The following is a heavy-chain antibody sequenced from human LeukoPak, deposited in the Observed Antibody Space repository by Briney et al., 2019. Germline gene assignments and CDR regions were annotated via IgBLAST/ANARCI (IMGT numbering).Heavy chain of an antibody. Sequence: GASVKVSCKASGGTFSSYAISWVRQAPGQGLEWMGGIIPIFGTANYAQKFQGRVTITADESTSTAYMELSSLRSEDTAVYYCARPQAVYDILTPAYPKGAFDIWGQGTMVTVSS. V-gene: IGHV1-69*13. CDR2: IIPIFGTA. CDR3: ARPQAVYDILTPAYPKGAFDI. J-gene: IGHJ3*02. D-gene: IGHD3-9*01. CDR1: GGTFSSYA.